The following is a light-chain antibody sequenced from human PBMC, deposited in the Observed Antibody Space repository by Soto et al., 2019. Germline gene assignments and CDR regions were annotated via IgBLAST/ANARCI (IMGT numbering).Light chain of an antibody. CDR1: QFVSRW. V-gene: IGKV1-5*01. CDR2: DAS. Sequence: DIQMTQSPSTLSASVGDRVTITCRASQFVSRWLAWYQQKPGKAPKLLIYDASTLESGVPSRFSGSGSGTEFTLTISSLQPDDFATYYCQQYNSYSRTFGQGTKVDIK. J-gene: IGKJ1*01. CDR3: QQYNSYSRT.